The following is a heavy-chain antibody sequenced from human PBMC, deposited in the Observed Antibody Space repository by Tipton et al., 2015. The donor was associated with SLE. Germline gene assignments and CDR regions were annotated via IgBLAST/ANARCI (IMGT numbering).Heavy chain of an antibody. CDR2: IYTSGST. V-gene: IGHV4-61*02. CDR3: ARGIAAAGTAVRYWFDP. D-gene: IGHD6-13*01. Sequence: LRLSCTVSGGSISSGNYYWSWIRQPAGKGLEWIGRIYTSGSTNYNPSLKSRVTISVDTSKNQFSLKLSSVTAADTAVYYCARGIAAAGTAVRYWFDPWGQGTLVTVSS. CDR1: GGSISSGNYY. J-gene: IGHJ5*02.